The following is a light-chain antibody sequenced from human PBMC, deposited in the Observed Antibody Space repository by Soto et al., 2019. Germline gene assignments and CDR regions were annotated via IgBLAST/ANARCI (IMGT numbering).Light chain of an antibody. CDR3: QQYGSSPRT. CDR2: GAS. CDR1: QSVSSSY. V-gene: IGKV3-20*01. Sequence: VMTQSAATLSGSPGERATLSWGASQSVSSSYLAWYQQKNGQAPRLVIYGASSRATGIPDRFSGSGYGTDFNLTISRLETEDFAVYYCQQYGSSPRTFGQGTKVDIK. J-gene: IGKJ1*01.